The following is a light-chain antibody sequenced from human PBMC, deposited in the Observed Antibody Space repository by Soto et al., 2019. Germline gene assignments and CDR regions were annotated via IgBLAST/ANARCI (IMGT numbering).Light chain of an antibody. J-gene: IGKJ1*01. V-gene: IGKV3-11*01. Sequence: EIVLTQSPATLSLSPGERATLSCRASQRVSSYLAWYQQKPGQAPRLLIYDASNRATGIPARFSGSGSGTDFTLTISSLEPEDFAVHYCQQRSNWPRTFGQRTKVEI. CDR2: DAS. CDR3: QQRSNWPRT. CDR1: QRVSSY.